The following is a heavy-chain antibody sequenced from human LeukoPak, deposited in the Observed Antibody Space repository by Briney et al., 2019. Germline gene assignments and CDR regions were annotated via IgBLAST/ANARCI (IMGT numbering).Heavy chain of an antibody. Sequence: ASVKVSCKASGYTFTSYAMHWVRQAPGQRLEWMGWINAGNGNTKYSQRFQGRVTITRDTSASTAYMELSSLRSEDTAVYYCAGAYYDILTGYPNRFDPWGQGTLVTVSS. J-gene: IGHJ5*02. V-gene: IGHV1-3*01. CDR1: GYTFTSYA. CDR2: INAGNGNT. CDR3: AGAYYDILTGYPNRFDP. D-gene: IGHD3-9*01.